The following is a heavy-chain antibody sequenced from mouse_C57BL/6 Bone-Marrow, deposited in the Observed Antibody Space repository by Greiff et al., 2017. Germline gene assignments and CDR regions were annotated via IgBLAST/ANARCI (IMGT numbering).Heavy chain of an antibody. J-gene: IGHJ4*01. CDR2: ISSGSSTI. V-gene: IGHV5-17*01. D-gene: IGHD1-1*01. Sequence: EVKLVESGGGLVKPGGSLKLSCAASGFTFSDYGMHWVRQAPEKGLEWVAYISSGSSTIYYADTVKGRFTISRDNTKNTLFLQVTSLRSEDTAMYYCAITTVVATDAMDYWGQGTSVTVSS. CDR3: AITTVVATDAMDY. CDR1: GFTFSDYG.